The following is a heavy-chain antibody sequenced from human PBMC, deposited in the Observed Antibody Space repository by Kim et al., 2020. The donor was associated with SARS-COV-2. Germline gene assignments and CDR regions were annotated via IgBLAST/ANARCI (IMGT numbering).Heavy chain of an antibody. V-gene: IGHV3-49*03. CDR1: GFTFGDYA. Sequence: GGSLRLSCTASGFTFGDYAMSWFRQAPGKGLEWVGFIRSKAYGGTTEYAASVKGRFTISRDDSKSIAYLQMNSLKTEDTAVYYCTRDRMAYYYGSGSYGAFDIWGQGTMVTVSS. CDR2: IRSKAYGGTT. J-gene: IGHJ3*02. D-gene: IGHD3-10*01. CDR3: TRDRMAYYYGSGSYGAFDI.